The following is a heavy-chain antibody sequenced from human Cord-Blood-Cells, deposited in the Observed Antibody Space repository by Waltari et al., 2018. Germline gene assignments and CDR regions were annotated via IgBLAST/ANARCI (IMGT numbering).Heavy chain of an antibody. J-gene: IGHJ4*02. Sequence: QVQLQQWGAGLLKPSETLSLTCAVYGGSFSGYYWSWIRQPPGKGREWIGEINRSGSTNNNPSLTSPVTISVDTSKNQCSLKLSSVTAADTAVYYCARARSGSYYNYWGQGTLVTVSS. V-gene: IGHV4-34*01. CDR3: ARARSGSYYNY. CDR1: GGSFSGYY. D-gene: IGHD3-10*01. CDR2: INRSGST.